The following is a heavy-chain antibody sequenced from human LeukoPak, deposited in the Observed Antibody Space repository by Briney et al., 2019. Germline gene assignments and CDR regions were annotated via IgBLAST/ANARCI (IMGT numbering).Heavy chain of an antibody. CDR3: ARVRGIWYFDL. J-gene: IGHJ2*01. D-gene: IGHD3-10*01. Sequence: RGSLRLSCAASGFTLSSYSMSWVRQAPGKGLEWVSYITSSSSAIYYADSMKGRFTISRDNAKNSLYLQMNSLRAEDTAVYYCARVRGIWYFDLWGRGTLVTVSS. V-gene: IGHV3-48*01. CDR1: GFTLSSYS. CDR2: ITSSSSAI.